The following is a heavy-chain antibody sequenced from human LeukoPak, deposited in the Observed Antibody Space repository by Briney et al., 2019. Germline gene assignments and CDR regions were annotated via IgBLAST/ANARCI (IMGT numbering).Heavy chain of an antibody. Sequence: GGSLRLSCAASGFTFSSYEMNWVRQAPGKGLEWVANVNQGGTEKFYVGSVKGRFTISRDNAENSLYLQMNSLRAEDTAVYYCAREHYFYHMDAWGEGTTVTVSS. CDR1: GFTFSSYE. CDR3: AREHYFYHMDA. J-gene: IGHJ6*03. V-gene: IGHV3-7*01. CDR2: VNQGGTEK.